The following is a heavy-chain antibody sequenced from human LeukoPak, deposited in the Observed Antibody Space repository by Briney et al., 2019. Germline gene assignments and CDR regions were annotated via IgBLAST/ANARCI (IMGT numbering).Heavy chain of an antibody. D-gene: IGHD3-10*01. V-gene: IGHV3-21*01. J-gene: IGHJ4*02. CDR2: ISSSSSYI. Sequence: PGRSLRLSCTASGFTFGDYAMSWVREAPGMGLEWVSSISSSSSYIYYADSVKGRFTISRDNAKNSLYLQMNSLRAEDTAVYYCARVESGFSVDYWGQGTLVTVSS. CDR1: GFTFGDYA. CDR3: ARVESGFSVDY.